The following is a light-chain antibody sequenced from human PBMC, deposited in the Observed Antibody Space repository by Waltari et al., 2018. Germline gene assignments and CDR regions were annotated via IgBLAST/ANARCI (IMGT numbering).Light chain of an antibody. CDR1: SGHTRYA. V-gene: IGLV4-69*01. CDR2: LDSDGSH. CDR3: QSCDTGINV. J-gene: IGLJ2*01. Sequence: QLVLTQPPSASASLGASVKLTCTLNSGHTRYAIAWHQQQPEKGPRFLMKLDSDGSHTKGDGIPDRFSGSRSGAERYLILSSLQSEDEADYYCQSCDTGINVFGGGTKLTVL.